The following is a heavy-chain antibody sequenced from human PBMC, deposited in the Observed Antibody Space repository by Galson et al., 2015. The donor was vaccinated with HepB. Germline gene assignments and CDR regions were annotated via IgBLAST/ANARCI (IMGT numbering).Heavy chain of an antibody. V-gene: IGHV3-15*01. D-gene: IGHD5-12*01. CDR2: IKSKTDGGTT. J-gene: IGHJ3*02. CDR1: GFTFSNAW. Sequence: SLRLSCAASGFTFSNAWMSWVRQAPGKGLEWVGRIKSKTDGGTTDYAAPVKGRFTISRDDSKNTLYLQMNSLKTEDTAVYYCTTDYLRDSGYDNDAFDIWGQGTMVTVSS. CDR3: TTDYLRDSGYDNDAFDI.